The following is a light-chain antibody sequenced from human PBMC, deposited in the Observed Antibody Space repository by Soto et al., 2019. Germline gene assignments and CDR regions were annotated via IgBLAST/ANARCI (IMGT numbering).Light chain of an antibody. V-gene: IGLV1-44*01. Sequence: QSVLTQPPSASGTPGQRVTISCSGSTSNIGSKTVSWYQQLPGSAPKVLIYKNTERPSGVPDRFSGSKSGTSASLAISGLQSEDEAAYYCATWDDSLNGWVFGGGTKLTVL. CDR2: KNT. J-gene: IGLJ3*02. CDR1: TSNIGSKT. CDR3: ATWDDSLNGWV.